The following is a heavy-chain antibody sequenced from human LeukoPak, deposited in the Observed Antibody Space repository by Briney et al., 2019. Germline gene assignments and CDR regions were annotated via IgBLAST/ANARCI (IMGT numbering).Heavy chain of an antibody. J-gene: IGHJ4*02. CDR1: GGSISSYY. CDR3: ARLRYSSSWSTFDY. D-gene: IGHD6-13*01. V-gene: IGHV4-59*05. CDR2: IYYSGST. Sequence: SSETLSLTCTVSGGSISSYYWSWIRQTPGKGLEWIGGIYYSGSTYYNPSLKSRVTISVDASKNQFSLKLSSVTAADTAVYYCARLRYSSSWSTFDYWGQGTLVTVSS.